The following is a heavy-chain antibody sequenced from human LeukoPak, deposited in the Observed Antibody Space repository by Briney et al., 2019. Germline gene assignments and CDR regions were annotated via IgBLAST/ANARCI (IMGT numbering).Heavy chain of an antibody. Sequence: GGSLRLSCAAAGFTFSNYGMSWVRHAPGKGLEWVSVISGSGATTYYADSVKGRFTISRDNSKNILFLQMNSLRAEDTAVYYCAKGDTGVIRRYYFAFWGQGTLVTVSS. CDR1: GFTFSNYG. J-gene: IGHJ4*02. CDR3: AKGDTGVIRRYYFAF. D-gene: IGHD5-18*01. V-gene: IGHV3-23*01. CDR2: ISGSGATT.